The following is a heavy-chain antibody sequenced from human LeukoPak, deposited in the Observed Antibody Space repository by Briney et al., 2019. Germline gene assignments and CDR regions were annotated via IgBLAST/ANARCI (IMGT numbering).Heavy chain of an antibody. CDR3: ARTFRVLYGLDP. CDR2: INHSGST. V-gene: IGHV4-34*01. CDR1: GGSFSGYY. J-gene: IGHJ5*02. D-gene: IGHD2-8*01. Sequence: SETLSLTCAVYGGSFSGYYWSWIRQPPGKGLEWIGEINHSGSTNYNPSLKSRVTISVDTSKNQFSLKLSSVTAADTAVYYCARTFRVLYGLDPWGQGTLATVSS.